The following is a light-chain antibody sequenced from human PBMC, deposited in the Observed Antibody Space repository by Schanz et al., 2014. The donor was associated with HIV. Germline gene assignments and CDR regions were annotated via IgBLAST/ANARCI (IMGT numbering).Light chain of an antibody. Sequence: EIVMTQSPVILSLSPGERATLSCRASQTVSSNSLGWYQQKRGQVPRLLIYDASTRAAGIPDRFSGSGSGSAFTLIISRLEPADTAVYYCQQYGGSPTFGQGTKVEIK. J-gene: IGKJ1*01. CDR2: DAS. CDR1: QTVSSNS. V-gene: IGKV3-20*01. CDR3: QQYGGSPT.